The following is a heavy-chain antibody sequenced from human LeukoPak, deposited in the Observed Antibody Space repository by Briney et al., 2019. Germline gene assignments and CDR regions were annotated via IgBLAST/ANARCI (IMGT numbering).Heavy chain of an antibody. J-gene: IGHJ4*02. CDR1: GFTSSNYA. D-gene: IGHD2-2*01. CDR2: ISGSGGNT. V-gene: IGHV3-23*01. CDR3: AKEAQGCSITSCYFDS. Sequence: PGGSLRLSCAASGFTSSNYAMSWVRQAPGKGLEWVSAISGSGGNTYYADSVKGRFTISRDNSKNTLFLQMNSLRAEDTAVYYCAKEAQGCSITSCYFDSWGQGTLVTVSS.